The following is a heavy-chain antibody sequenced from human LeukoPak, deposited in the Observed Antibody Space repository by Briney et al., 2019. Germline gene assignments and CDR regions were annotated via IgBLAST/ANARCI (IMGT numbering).Heavy chain of an antibody. CDR3: GRHRSGSGTYFIDY. D-gene: IGHD3-10*01. CDR2: MKKNGSET. Sequence: GGSLRLSCVASGFTFSSYSMIWVRQAPGKGLQWVANMKKNGSETKYVESVKGRFTISRDNAKNSLYLQMNSLRAEHTAVYYCGRHRSGSGTYFIDYWGQGTLVSVSS. V-gene: IGHV3-7*01. CDR1: GFTFSSYS. J-gene: IGHJ4*02.